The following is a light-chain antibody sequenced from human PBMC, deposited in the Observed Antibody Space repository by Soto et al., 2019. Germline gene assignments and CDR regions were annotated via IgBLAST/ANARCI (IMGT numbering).Light chain of an antibody. CDR1: SSDIGSYNY. CDR2: DVS. V-gene: IGLV2-14*03. J-gene: IGLJ3*02. Sequence: QSALTQPASLSGSPGQSITISCTGTSSDIGSYNYVSWYQQHPGKAPKLMIFDVSYRPSGISDRFSGSKSGNTASLTISGLQPEDEADYYCSSYGVSSTLFGGGTQLTVL. CDR3: SSYGVSSTL.